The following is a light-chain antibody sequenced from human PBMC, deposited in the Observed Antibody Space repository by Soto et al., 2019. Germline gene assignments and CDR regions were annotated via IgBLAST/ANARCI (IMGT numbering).Light chain of an antibody. CDR1: QSVSTSY. V-gene: IGKV3-20*01. Sequence: EIELTQSPGTLSLSPGERATLSCRASQSVSTSYLAWYQQKPGQAPRLLIYAASSRATGIPDRFSGSGSGADFTLTISRLEPEDFAVYYCQQYGSSPLITFGPGTKVDIK. CDR2: AAS. CDR3: QQYGSSPLIT. J-gene: IGKJ3*01.